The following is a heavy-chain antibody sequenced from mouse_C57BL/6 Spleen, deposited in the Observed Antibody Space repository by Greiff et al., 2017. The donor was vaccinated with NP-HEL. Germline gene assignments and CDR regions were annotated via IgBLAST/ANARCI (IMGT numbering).Heavy chain of an antibody. CDR1: GYTFTSYW. V-gene: IGHV1-69*01. Sequence: VQLQQPGAELVMPGASVKLSCKASGYTFTSYWMHWVKQRPGQGLEWIGEIDPSDSYTNYNQKFKGKSTLTVDKSSSTAYMQLSSLTSEDSAVYYCARRGGYDDGYYDYWGQGTTLTVSS. J-gene: IGHJ2*01. D-gene: IGHD2-3*01. CDR2: IDPSDSYT. CDR3: ARRGGYDDGYYDY.